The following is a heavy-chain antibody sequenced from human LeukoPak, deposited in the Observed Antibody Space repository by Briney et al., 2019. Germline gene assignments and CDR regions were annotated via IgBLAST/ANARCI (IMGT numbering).Heavy chain of an antibody. J-gene: IGHJ6*03. V-gene: IGHV4-38-2*02. Sequence: PSETLSLTCIVSGYSISSGYYWGWIRQPPGKGLEWIGTIYYSGSTYYNPSLTSRVTISVDTSKNQFSLKLSSVTAADTAVYYCARHKDYYYSYMDVWGKGTTVTISS. CDR3: ARHKDYYYSYMDV. CDR2: IYYSGST. CDR1: GYSISSGYY.